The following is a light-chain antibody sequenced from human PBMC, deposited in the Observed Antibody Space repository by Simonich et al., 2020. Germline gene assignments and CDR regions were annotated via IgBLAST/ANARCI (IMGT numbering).Light chain of an antibody. Sequence: DIVMTQSPDSLAVSLGARATINCKSSQSVLYSYNNKNYLSWYQQKPGPPPKLLINWASTRESGVPDRFSGSGSGTDFTLTIRSLQAEDVAVYYCQQYYSTPYTFGQGTKLEIK. J-gene: IGKJ2*01. CDR2: WAS. CDR1: QSVLYSYNNKNY. V-gene: IGKV4-1*01. CDR3: QQYYSTPYT.